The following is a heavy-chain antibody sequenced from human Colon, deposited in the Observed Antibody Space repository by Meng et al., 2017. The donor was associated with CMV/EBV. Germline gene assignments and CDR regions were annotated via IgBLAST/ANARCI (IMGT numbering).Heavy chain of an antibody. V-gene: IGHV3-23*01. CDR2: IGGRDDTT. D-gene: IGHD3-3*01. CDR3: AKHDYDFWTGYNLYFGY. Sequence: GGSLRLSCAASGFTFSSYAMGWVRQAPGKGLQWVSDIGGRDDTTFYADSVKGRFSISRDNSKNTLYLQMNSLRVEDTAIHYCAKHDYDFWTGYNLYFGYWGQGAVVTVSS. J-gene: IGHJ4*02. CDR1: GFTFSSYA.